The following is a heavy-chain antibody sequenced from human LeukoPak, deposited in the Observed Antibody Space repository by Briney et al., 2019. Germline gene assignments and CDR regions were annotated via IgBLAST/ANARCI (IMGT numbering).Heavy chain of an antibody. CDR3: ARDFYYGSGSPPGGY. CDR2: ISSSSNYI. Sequence: GGSLRLSCAASGFTFSSYAMSWVRQAPGKGLEWVSSISSSSNYIYYADSVKGRFTISRDNAKNSLYLQMSSLRAEDTALYYCARDFYYGSGSPPGGYWGQGTLVTVSS. J-gene: IGHJ4*02. CDR1: GFTFSSYA. V-gene: IGHV3-21*01. D-gene: IGHD3-10*01.